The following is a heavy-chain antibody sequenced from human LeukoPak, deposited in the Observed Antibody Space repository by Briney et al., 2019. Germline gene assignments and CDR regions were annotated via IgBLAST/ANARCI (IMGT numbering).Heavy chain of an antibody. CDR1: GYTFTSYY. Sequence: ASVKVSCKASGYTFTSYYMHWVRQAPGQGLEWMGIINPSGGSTSYAQKFQGRVTMTRDTSTSTVYMERSSLRSEDTAVYYCARDYYGSGSHQSGTFDYWGQGTLVTVSS. D-gene: IGHD3-10*01. CDR3: ARDYYGSGSHQSGTFDY. J-gene: IGHJ4*02. CDR2: INPSGGST. V-gene: IGHV1-46*01.